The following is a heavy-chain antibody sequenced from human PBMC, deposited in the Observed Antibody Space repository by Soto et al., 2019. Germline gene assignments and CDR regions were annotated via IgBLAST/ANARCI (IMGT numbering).Heavy chain of an antibody. J-gene: IGHJ5*01. V-gene: IGHV4-59*01. CDR3: ARERVGISSTGFDS. D-gene: IGHD1-26*01. Sequence: AETRSVTWTGWDGAIGRYSCMWIRERPGKGLEWIGYIYDNGRTNYDPALESRVSTSIDTSKNQFSLRLKSVTAADTAVYYCARERVGISSTGFDSLARRALVPVSS. CDR1: DGAIGRYS. CDR2: IYDNGRT.